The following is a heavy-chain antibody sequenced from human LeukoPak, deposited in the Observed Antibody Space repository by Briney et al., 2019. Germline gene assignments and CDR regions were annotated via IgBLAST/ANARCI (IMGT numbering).Heavy chain of an antibody. D-gene: IGHD1-14*01. CDR1: GGSISSGSYY. Sequence: SETPSLTCTVSGGSISSGSYYWSWIRQPAGKRLEWIGRIYTSGSTNYNPSLKSRVTISVDTSKNQFSLKLSSATAADTAVYYCARWDPSAGGLDYWGQGTLVTVSS. CDR3: ARWDPSAGGLDY. J-gene: IGHJ4*02. V-gene: IGHV4-61*02. CDR2: IYTSGST.